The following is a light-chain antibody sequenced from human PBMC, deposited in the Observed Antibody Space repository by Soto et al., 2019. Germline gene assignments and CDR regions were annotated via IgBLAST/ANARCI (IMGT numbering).Light chain of an antibody. J-gene: IGKJ5*01. CDR3: QQRSNSPIT. CDR1: QSVSSY. Sequence: ETVLTQSPATLSLSPGERATLSCRASQSVSSYLAWYQQKPGQAPRLLIYDASNRATGIPARFGGSGSGTDFTLTISSLQPEDFAVYYCQQRSNSPITFGQGTRLEIK. CDR2: DAS. V-gene: IGKV3-11*01.